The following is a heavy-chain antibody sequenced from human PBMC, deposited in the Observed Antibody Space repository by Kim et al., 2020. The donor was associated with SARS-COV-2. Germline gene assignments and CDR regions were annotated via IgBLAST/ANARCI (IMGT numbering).Heavy chain of an antibody. D-gene: IGHD3-16*01. Sequence: GGSLRLSCATSGFTFSAYDMNWVRRAPGKGLEWLSFITKSSTTIYYANSVKGRFTTSRDNAKNSLYLQMNSLRDEDTALYYCVRDRMGGAFDIWGQGTMVTVSS. CDR2: ITKSSTTI. CDR1: GFTFSAYD. V-gene: IGHV3-48*02. CDR3: VRDRMGGAFDI. J-gene: IGHJ3*02.